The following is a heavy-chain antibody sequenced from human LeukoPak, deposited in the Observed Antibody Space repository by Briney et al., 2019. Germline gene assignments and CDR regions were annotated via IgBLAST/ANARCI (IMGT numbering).Heavy chain of an antibody. CDR3: ASQMAATSH. V-gene: IGHV3-23*01. Sequence: GGSLRLSCTASGFTFTNFAMSWVRQAPGKGLEWVSALSGSGNATYYADFVRGRLTISRDNSKNILYLQMNSLLAEDTAVYFCASQMAATSHWGQGILVTVSS. CDR2: LSGSGNAT. CDR1: GFTFTNFA. J-gene: IGHJ4*02. D-gene: IGHD5-24*01.